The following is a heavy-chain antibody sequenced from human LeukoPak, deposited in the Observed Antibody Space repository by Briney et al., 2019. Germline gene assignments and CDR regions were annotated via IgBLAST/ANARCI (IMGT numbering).Heavy chain of an antibody. Sequence: EGSLRLSCTASGFTFSRYSMNWVRQAPGKGLEWVSSISSGSSFMYYADSVKGRFTISRDNSKNTLYLQMNSLRAEDTAVYYCAREGNWNDLNYWGQGTLVTVSS. V-gene: IGHV3-21*01. J-gene: IGHJ4*02. CDR2: ISSGSSFM. CDR1: GFTFSRYS. CDR3: AREGNWNDLNY. D-gene: IGHD1-1*01.